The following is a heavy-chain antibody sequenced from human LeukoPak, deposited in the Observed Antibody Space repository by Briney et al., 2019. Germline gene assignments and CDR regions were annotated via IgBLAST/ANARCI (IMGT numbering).Heavy chain of an antibody. J-gene: IGHJ4*02. Sequence: GGPLRLSCAASGFTFSRYWMSWVRQAPGRGLEWVANIKQDGSEKYYVDSVMGRFTISRDNAKNSVYLQMNSLRAEDTAVYYCARGTSGSTHYYFDSWGQGTLVTVSS. CDR2: IKQDGSEK. CDR3: ARGTSGSTHYYFDS. D-gene: IGHD6-19*01. CDR1: GFTFSRYW. V-gene: IGHV3-7*01.